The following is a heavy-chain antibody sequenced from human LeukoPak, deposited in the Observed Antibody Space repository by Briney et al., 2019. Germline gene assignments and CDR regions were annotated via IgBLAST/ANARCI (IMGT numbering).Heavy chain of an antibody. V-gene: IGHV3-7*01. Sequence: GGSLRLSCAASGFPFNSYWMTWVRQAPGKGLEWVANIKQDGSEKYYVDSVKGRFTISRDTSKNALFLQMNSLRADDTAIYYCAKAAVYSRNWTPFDDWGQGTLVTVSS. CDR3: AKAAVYSRNWTPFDD. J-gene: IGHJ4*02. D-gene: IGHD6-13*01. CDR1: GFPFNSYW. CDR2: IKQDGSEK.